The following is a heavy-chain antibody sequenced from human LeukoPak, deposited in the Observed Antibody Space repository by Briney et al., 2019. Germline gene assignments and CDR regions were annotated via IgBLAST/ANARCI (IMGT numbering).Heavy chain of an antibody. V-gene: IGHV1-18*01. D-gene: IGHD3-22*01. CDR1: GYTFTSYG. CDR2: ISAYNSNT. Sequence: AASVKVSCKASGYTFTSYGISWVRQAPGQGLEWMGWISAYNSNTNYAQKLQGRVTMTTDTSTSTAYMELRSLRSDDTAVYYCARDLTVYYDSSGYQLDAFDIWGQGTMVTVSS. CDR3: ARDLTVYYDSSGYQLDAFDI. J-gene: IGHJ3*02.